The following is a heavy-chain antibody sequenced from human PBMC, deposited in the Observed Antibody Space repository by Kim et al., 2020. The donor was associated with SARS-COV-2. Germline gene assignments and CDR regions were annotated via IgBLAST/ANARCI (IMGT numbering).Heavy chain of an antibody. J-gene: IGHJ6*02. CDR1: GFTFSSYA. Sequence: GSLRLSCAASGFTFSSYAMHWVRQAPGKGLEWVAVISYDGSNKYYADSVKGRFTISRDNSKNTLYLQMNSLRAEDTAVYYCARVSGEMVRGVIIAYYYGMDVWGQGTTVTVSS. D-gene: IGHD3-10*01. V-gene: IGHV3-30*04. CDR2: ISYDGSNK. CDR3: ARVSGEMVRGVIIAYYYGMDV.